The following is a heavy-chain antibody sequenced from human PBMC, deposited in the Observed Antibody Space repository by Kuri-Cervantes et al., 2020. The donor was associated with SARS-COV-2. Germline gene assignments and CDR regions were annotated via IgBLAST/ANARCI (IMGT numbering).Heavy chain of an antibody. CDR3: ARTYDTVTGDAFDI. CDR2: SYHSGST. J-gene: IGHJ3*02. Sequence: GSLRLSCAVSGYSISSCYYGGWIRQPPGKGLEWIWSSYHSGSTYYNPSVKSRVTISVDTSKNQFSLKLSSVTAADTAVYYCARTYDTVTGDAFDIWGQGTMVTVSS. V-gene: IGHV4-38-2*01. CDR1: GYSISSCYY. D-gene: IGHD4-11*01.